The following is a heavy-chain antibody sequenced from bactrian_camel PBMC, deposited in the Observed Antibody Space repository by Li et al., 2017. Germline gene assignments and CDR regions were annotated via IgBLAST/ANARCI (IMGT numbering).Heavy chain of an antibody. J-gene: IGHJ4*01. CDR1: GFTFSSYA. Sequence: EVQLVESGGGLVQPGGSLRLSCAASGFTFSSYALTWVRQAAGKGLEWVSAISSGGGNTYYADFVKGRFTISRDIAKNTVYLQMLSLKSEDTALYYCAAGPWYTDEYKYWGQGTQVTVS. V-gene: IGHV3S40*01. D-gene: IGHD6*01. CDR3: AAGPWYTDEYKY. CDR2: ISSGGGNT.